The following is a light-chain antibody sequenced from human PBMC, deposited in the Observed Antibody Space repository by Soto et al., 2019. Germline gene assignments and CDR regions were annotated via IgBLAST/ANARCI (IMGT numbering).Light chain of an antibody. CDR2: GAS. V-gene: IGKV3-20*01. J-gene: IGKJ5*01. CDR1: QSVSSXY. CDR3: PHFGGTPFT. Sequence: VMIQTPLSLPVAAGQLATLSLKSTQSVSSXYIAWYPQRXGKTPSXXIYGASTRATGIQDRFSGSGAGSPCTLTISRLEHGDVSVDSCPHFGGTPFTFSQGTRLEI.